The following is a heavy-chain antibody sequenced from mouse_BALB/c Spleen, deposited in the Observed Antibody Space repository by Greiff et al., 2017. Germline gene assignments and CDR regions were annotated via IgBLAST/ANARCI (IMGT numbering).Heavy chain of an antibody. J-gene: IGHJ3*01. D-gene: IGHD2-4*01. Sequence: EVQVVESGGGLVKPGGSLKLSCAASGFTFSSYAMSWVRQSPEKRLEWVAEISSGGSYTYYPDTVTGRFTISRDNAKNTLYLEMSSLRSEDTAMYYCAREDYDSFAYWGQGTLVTVSA. V-gene: IGHV5-9-4*01. CDR1: GFTFSSYA. CDR2: ISSGGSYT. CDR3: AREDYDSFAY.